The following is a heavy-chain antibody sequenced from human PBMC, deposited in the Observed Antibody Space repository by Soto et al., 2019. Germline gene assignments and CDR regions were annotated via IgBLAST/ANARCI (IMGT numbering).Heavy chain of an antibody. CDR1: GYTFTSYY. Sequence: QVLLVQSGAEVKKPGASVRISCKASGYTFTSYYIHWVRQAPGQGLEWMGIIIPSDGRTSYPPKFQVRVTLSSDTSTSTVYMDLIGLRSEDTGVYYCATEGIPVAGGSEDFWGQGTQVTVSS. D-gene: IGHD6-19*01. CDR2: IIPSDGRT. CDR3: ATEGIPVAGGSEDF. J-gene: IGHJ4*02. V-gene: IGHV1-46*01.